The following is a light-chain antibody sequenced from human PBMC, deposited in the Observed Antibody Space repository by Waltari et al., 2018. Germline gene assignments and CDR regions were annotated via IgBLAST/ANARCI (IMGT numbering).Light chain of an antibody. J-gene: IGLJ3*02. V-gene: IGLV3-21*04. Sequence: SSVLTQPPSVSVAPGKKARITCGGTSGKRVHWYLRKPGQAPVLVIYFDSDRPSGIPERFSGSNSGNTATLTISSVEAGDGADYYCQVWDSDSNHPVFGGGTKLTAL. CDR1: SGKR. CDR2: FDS. CDR3: QVWDSDSNHPV.